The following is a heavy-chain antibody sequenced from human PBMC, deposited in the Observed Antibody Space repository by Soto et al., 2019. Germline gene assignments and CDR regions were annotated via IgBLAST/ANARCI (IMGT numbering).Heavy chain of an antibody. CDR3: ARGRRRIEPAAGTLDY. CDR2: IYHSGRT. Sequence: PSETLSLTCTVSGGSISNGYYYWSWVRQNPGKGLEWIGHIYHSGRTYYNPSLKIRVTISVDTSKNQFSLNLSSVTAADTAVYYCARGRRRIEPAAGTLDYWGQGNLVTVSS. V-gene: IGHV4-31*03. J-gene: IGHJ4*02. D-gene: IGHD6-13*01. CDR1: GGSISNGYYY.